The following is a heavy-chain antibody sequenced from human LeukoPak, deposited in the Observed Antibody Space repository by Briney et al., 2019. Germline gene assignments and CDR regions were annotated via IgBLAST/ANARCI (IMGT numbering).Heavy chain of an antibody. CDR2: IYYSGST. J-gene: IGHJ4*02. V-gene: IGHV4-59*01. Sequence: SETLSLTCTVSGGSISSYYWSWIRQPPGKGLEWIGYIYYSGSTNYNPSLKSRVTISVDTSKNQFSLKLSSVTAANTAVYYCARARAYYDSSGFDYWGQGTLVTVSS. D-gene: IGHD3-22*01. CDR1: GGSISSYY. CDR3: ARARAYYDSSGFDY.